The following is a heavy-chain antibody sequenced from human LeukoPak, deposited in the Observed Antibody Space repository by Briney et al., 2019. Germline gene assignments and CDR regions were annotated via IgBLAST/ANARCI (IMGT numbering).Heavy chain of an antibody. J-gene: IGHJ4*02. CDR3: ARDKDVGATLLDY. CDR1: GFTVSSNY. Sequence: GGSLRLSCAASGFTVSSNYMSWVRQAPGKGLEWVANIKQDGGEEYYVDSAKGRFTISRDNAKNSLYLQMSSLRAEDTAVYYCARDKDVGATLLDYWGQGTLVTVSS. D-gene: IGHD1-26*01. CDR2: IKQDGGEE. V-gene: IGHV3-7*01.